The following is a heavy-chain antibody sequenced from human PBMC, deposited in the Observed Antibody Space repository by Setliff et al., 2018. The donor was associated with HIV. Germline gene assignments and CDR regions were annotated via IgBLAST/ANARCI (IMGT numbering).Heavy chain of an antibody. CDR3: ARVRDYYFDY. V-gene: IGHV5-51*01. CDR1: GSSFTSYW. D-gene: IGHD1-1*01. Sequence: PGESLITCCKGSGSSFTSYWIGWVRQMPGKGLEWMGIIYHGDSDTRYSPSFQGQVTISADKSIRTASLQWSSLKALYTAMYYCARVRDYYFDYWGQGTLVTVSS. CDR2: IYHGDSDT. J-gene: IGHJ4*02.